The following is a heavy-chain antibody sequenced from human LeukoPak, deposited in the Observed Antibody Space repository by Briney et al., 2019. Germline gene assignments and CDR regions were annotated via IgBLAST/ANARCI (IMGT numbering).Heavy chain of an antibody. Sequence: PSETLSLTYTVSGVSIANTFYYWNWLRQPAGKGLEWIGRIYTTGSTDYNPSLKSRVTISLDTARNQFSLKLSSVTAADTAVYYCARRQDGHDYWGQGTLVTVSS. J-gene: IGHJ4*02. CDR1: GVSIANTFYY. CDR2: IYTTGST. CDR3: ARRQDGHDY. V-gene: IGHV4-61*02.